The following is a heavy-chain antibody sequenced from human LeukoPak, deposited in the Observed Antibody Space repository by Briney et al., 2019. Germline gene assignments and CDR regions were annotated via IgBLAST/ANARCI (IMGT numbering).Heavy chain of an antibody. Sequence: ASVKVSCKASGYTFTGYYMHWVRQAPGQGLEWMGIINPSGGSTTYAQEFQARVTITADESTSTAYMELSSLRSEDTAVYYCARDGRLPMGGRGNYFDSWGQGTLVIVSS. CDR3: ARDGRLPMGGRGNYFDS. CDR2: INPSGGST. CDR1: GYTFTGYY. D-gene: IGHD1-26*01. J-gene: IGHJ4*02. V-gene: IGHV1-46*01.